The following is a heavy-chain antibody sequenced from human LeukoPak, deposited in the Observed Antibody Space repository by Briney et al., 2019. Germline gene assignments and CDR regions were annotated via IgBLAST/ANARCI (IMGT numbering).Heavy chain of an antibody. D-gene: IGHD3-16*01. Sequence: SETLSLTCTVSGGSISSHYWSWIRQPLGKGLEWIGYIYYSGSTNYNPSLKSRVTISVDTSKNQFSLKLSSVAAADTAVYYCARSKEGVDYWGQGTLVTVSS. J-gene: IGHJ4*02. V-gene: IGHV4-59*11. CDR3: ARSKEGVDY. CDR2: IYYSGST. CDR1: GGSISSHY.